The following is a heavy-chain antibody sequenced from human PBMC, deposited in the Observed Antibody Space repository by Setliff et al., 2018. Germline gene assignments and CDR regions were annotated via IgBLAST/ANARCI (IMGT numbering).Heavy chain of an antibody. CDR2: FDPEDGET. V-gene: IGHV1-46*01. J-gene: IGHJ4*02. D-gene: IGHD1-26*01. CDR3: ARGDVYSGSYYHFDY. Sequence: ASVKVSCKASGYSFTTYNIHWFRQAPGQGLEWMGGFDPEDGETIYAQKFQGRVTITRDTSASTAYMELSSLTSEDTAIYYCARGDVYSGSYYHFDYWGQGTLVTVSS. CDR1: GYSFTTYN.